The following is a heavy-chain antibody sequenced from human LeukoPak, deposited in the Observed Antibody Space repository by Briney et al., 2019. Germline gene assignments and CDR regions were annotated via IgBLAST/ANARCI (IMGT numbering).Heavy chain of an antibody. D-gene: IGHD2-2*01. CDR3: AKDPPYQPHAKYFDY. V-gene: IGHV3-23*01. J-gene: IGHJ4*02. CDR2: ISGSGGST. CDR1: GFTFSSFA. Sequence: GGSLRLSCAASGFTFSSFAMSWVRQAPGKGLEWVSAISGSGGSTYYADSVKGRFTISRDNSKNTLYLQMNSLRAEDTAVYYCAKDPPYQPHAKYFDYWGQGTLVTVSS.